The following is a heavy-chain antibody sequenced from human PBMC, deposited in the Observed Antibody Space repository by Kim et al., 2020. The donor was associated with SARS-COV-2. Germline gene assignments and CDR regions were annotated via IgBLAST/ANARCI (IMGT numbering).Heavy chain of an antibody. J-gene: IGHJ4*02. CDR2: ISWNSGSI. CDR1: GFTFDDYA. V-gene: IGHV3-9*01. D-gene: IGHD5-18*01. CDR3: AKERVGGYSYGYDLDY. Sequence: GGSLRLSCAASGFTFDDYAMHWVRQAPGKGLEWVSGISWNSGSIGYVDSVKGRFTISRDNAKNSLHLQMNSLRAEDTALYYCAKERVGGYSYGYDLDYWGQGTLVTVSS.